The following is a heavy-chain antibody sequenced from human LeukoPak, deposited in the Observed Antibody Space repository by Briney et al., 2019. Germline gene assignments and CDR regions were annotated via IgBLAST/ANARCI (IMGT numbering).Heavy chain of an antibody. J-gene: IGHJ4*02. D-gene: IGHD3-10*01. Sequence: GGSLRLSCAASGFTCSSYAKHWVRQAPGKGLEYVSAITHDGLHTHYADSVKGRFTISRDDSKNTLFLQMSSLKPEDTAVYYCLKDGEGGWFFDYWGQGTLVTVSS. CDR3: LKDGEGGWFFDY. CDR2: ITHDGLHT. V-gene: IGHV3-64D*06. CDR1: GFTCSSYA.